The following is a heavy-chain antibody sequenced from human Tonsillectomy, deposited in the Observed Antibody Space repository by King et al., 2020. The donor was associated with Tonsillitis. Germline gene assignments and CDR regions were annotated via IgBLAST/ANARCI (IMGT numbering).Heavy chain of an antibody. V-gene: IGHV3-21*01. CDR2: ITGGSRYI. J-gene: IGHJ4*02. D-gene: IGHD4-23*01. CDR1: GFTFSTYS. CDR3: ARERGQQLPLDY. Sequence: VQLVESGGGLVIPGGSLRLSCAASGFTFSTYSMNWVRQAPGKGLEWVSSITGGSRYIYDADSVKGRFTISRDNAKNSLYLQMNSLRAEDTSVYYCARERGQQLPLDYWGQGTLVTVSS.